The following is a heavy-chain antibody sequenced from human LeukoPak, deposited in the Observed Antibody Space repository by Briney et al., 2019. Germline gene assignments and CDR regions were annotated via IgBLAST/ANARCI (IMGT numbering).Heavy chain of an antibody. V-gene: IGHV3-30-3*01. CDR2: RSHDGGIE. CDR1: GFIFSYYA. CDR3: ASSNEFYYDTSTYVDY. D-gene: IGHD3-22*01. J-gene: IGHJ4*02. Sequence: GGSLRLSCAASGFIFSYYAMHWVRQAPGKGLEWVALRSHDGGIEDYADSVKGRFTISRDNSRNTLYLQMNSLKPEDTAVYYCASSNEFYYDTSTYVDYWGQGTLVTVSS.